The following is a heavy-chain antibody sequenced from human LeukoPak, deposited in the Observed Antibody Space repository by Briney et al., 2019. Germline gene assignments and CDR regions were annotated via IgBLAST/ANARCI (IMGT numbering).Heavy chain of an antibody. Sequence: SETLSLTCTVSGGSFSSSSYYWGWIRQPPGKGLEWIGNIYYSGSTYYSSSLQSRITISVDTSKNQFSLKLSSVTAADTAVYYCARVGHDTFDIWGQGTMVTVSS. V-gene: IGHV4-39*01. CDR3: ARVGHDTFDI. CDR2: IYYSGST. CDR1: GGSFSSSSYY. J-gene: IGHJ3*02.